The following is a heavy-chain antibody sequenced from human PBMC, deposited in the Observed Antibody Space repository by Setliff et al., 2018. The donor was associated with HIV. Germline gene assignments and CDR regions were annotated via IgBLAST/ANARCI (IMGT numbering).Heavy chain of an antibody. V-gene: IGHV4-34*01. CDR2: IHHTGHI. CDR1: GASFTDYY. CDR3: ARFDVTPMTTRGY. Sequence: LSLTCAFYGASFTDYYWNWIRQPPGKGLEWIGEIHHTGHINYNPSFKSRVTMSLDMSTNQFSLKMASMTAADSAVYYCARFDVTPMTTRGYWGQGTQVTVS. J-gene: IGHJ4*02. D-gene: IGHD4-17*01.